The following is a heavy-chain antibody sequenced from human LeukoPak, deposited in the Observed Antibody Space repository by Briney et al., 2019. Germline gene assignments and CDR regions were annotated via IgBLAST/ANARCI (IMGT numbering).Heavy chain of an antibody. J-gene: IGHJ6*02. V-gene: IGHV4-31*03. CDR3: ARELELRPYYYYGMDV. Sequence: PSETLSLTCTVSGGSISIGGYYWSWIRQHPGKGLEWIGYIYYSGITYYNPSLKSRVTISVDTSKNQFSLYLSSVTAADTAVYYCARELELRPYYYYGMDVWGQGTTVTVSS. CDR2: IYYSGIT. D-gene: IGHD1-7*01. CDR1: GGSISIGGYY.